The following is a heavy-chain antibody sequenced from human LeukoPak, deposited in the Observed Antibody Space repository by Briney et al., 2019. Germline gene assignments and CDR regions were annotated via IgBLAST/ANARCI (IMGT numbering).Heavy chain of an antibody. J-gene: IGHJ5*02. V-gene: IGHV3-74*01. Sequence: GGSLRLSCAASGFNLRDYWMHWVRQAPGKGLVWVSRLGTDGTYTNYADSVTGRFTISRDNAKNTLYLQMDSLRAEDTSFYYCVRDPSNSGNWFDLWGQGTRVSVSS. CDR1: GFNLRDYW. D-gene: IGHD4-11*01. CDR3: VRDPSNSGNWFDL. CDR2: LGTDGTYT.